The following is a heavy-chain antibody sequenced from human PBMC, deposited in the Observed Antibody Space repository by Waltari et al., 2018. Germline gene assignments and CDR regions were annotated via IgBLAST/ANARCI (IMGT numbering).Heavy chain of an antibody. CDR2: IYYSGST. J-gene: IGHJ4*02. Sequence: QVQLQESGPGLVKPSETLSLTCPVSGGPVSSHYWSWIRQPPGKGLEWIGYIYYSGSTNYNPSLKSRVTISVDTSKNQFSLKLSSVTAADTAVYYCARDSSSSPYYFDYWGQGTLVTVSS. CDR1: GGPVSSHY. V-gene: IGHV4-59*02. CDR3: ARDSSSSPYYFDY. D-gene: IGHD6-6*01.